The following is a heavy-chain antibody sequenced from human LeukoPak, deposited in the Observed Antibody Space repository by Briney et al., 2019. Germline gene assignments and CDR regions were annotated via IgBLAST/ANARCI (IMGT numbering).Heavy chain of an antibody. V-gene: IGHV3-74*01. CDR2: IESDGSTT. CDR1: GFTFSNYA. J-gene: IGHJ4*02. CDR3: ARYSSNWHAVDY. Sequence: GGSLRLSCAASGFTFSNYAMSWVRQAPGKGLVWVSRIESDGSTTSYADSVKGRFTISRDNAKNTLYLQMNSLRVDDTAVYYCARYSSNWHAVDYWGQGTLVTVSS. D-gene: IGHD6-13*01.